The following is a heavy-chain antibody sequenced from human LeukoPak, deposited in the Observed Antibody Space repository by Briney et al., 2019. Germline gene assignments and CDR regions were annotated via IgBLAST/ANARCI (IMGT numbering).Heavy chain of an antibody. V-gene: IGHV1-69-2*01. Sequence: ASVTVSCMASGYSFTDYTIHWVPQAPGRGVQWMGRVYPEDGEKIYVENFQGRVTITADTSTETAYMKLSSLRSEDTAVYHCAKPKDDYRDYFDSWGQGTQVTVSS. D-gene: IGHD4/OR15-4a*01. CDR1: GYSFTDYT. J-gene: IGHJ4*02. CDR3: AKPKDDYRDYFDS. CDR2: VYPEDGEK.